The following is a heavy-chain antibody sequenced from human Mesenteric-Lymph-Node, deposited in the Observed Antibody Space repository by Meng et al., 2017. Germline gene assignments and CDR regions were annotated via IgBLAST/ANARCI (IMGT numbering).Heavy chain of an antibody. V-gene: IGHV1-18*01. D-gene: IGHD2-21*01. CDR2: ISAYNGNT. J-gene: IGHJ6*02. Sequence: ASVKVSCKASGYTFTSYGIRWVRQAPGQGLEWMGWISAYNGNTNYAQKLQGRVTMTTDTYTSTAYLELRSLRYDDTAVYYCAGGGDGHYLTWVYYYYYGMDVWGQGTMVTVSS. CDR1: GYTFTSYG. CDR3: AGGGDGHYLTWVYYYYYGMDV.